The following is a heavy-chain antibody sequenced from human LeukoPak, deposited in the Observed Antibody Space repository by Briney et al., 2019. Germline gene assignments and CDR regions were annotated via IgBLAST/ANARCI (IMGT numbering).Heavy chain of an antibody. V-gene: IGHV4-59*01. Sequence: PSETLSLTCTVSGDSISSYYWSWIRQPPGKGLEWVGYINYSGNTKYNPSLKSRVTISVDTSKNEFSLKLNSLTAADTAVYYCTRSKLGVGDAFDVWGRGTKVTVSS. CDR3: TRSKLGVGDAFDV. D-gene: IGHD3-3*02. CDR2: INYSGNT. J-gene: IGHJ3*01. CDR1: GDSISSYY.